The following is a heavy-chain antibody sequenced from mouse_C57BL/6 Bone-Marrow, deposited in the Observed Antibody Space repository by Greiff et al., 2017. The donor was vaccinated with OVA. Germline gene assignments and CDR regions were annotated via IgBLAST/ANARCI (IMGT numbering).Heavy chain of an antibody. J-gene: IGHJ1*03. Sequence: EVQLVESGGGLVQSGRSLRLSCATSGFTFSDFYMEWVRQAPGKGLEWIAASRNKANDYTTEYSASVKGRFIVSRDTSQSILYLQMIALRAEDTAIYYCARDDYYWYFDVWGTGTTVTVSS. V-gene: IGHV7-1*01. CDR2: SRNKANDYTT. CDR3: ARDDYYWYFDV. CDR1: GFTFSDFY.